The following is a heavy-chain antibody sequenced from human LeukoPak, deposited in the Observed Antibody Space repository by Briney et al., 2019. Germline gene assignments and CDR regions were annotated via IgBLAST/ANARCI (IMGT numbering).Heavy chain of an antibody. J-gene: IGHJ3*02. V-gene: IGHV1-69*05. Sequence: SVKVSCKASGGTFSSYAISWVRQAPGQGLEWMGRIIPIFGTANYAQKFQGRVTITTDKSTSTAYMELSSLRSEDTAVYYCAREGRGRAFDIWGQGTMVTVSS. CDR1: GGTFSSYA. CDR3: AREGRGRAFDI. D-gene: IGHD3-10*01. CDR2: IIPIFGTA.